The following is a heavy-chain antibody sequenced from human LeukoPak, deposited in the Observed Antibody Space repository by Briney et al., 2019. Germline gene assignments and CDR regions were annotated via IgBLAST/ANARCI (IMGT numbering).Heavy chain of an antibody. V-gene: IGHV3-9*01. CDR3: AKHFTKIRITMIVGSPYAFDI. J-gene: IGHJ3*02. CDR2: ISWNSGGI. CDR1: GFTFDNYA. Sequence: GGSLRVSCAASGFTFDNYAMHWVRQAPGKGVEWVSGISWNSGGIGYADSVKGRFTISRDNAKNSLYLQMNSLIAEDTALYYCAKHFTKIRITMIVGSPYAFDIWGQGTMVTVSS. D-gene: IGHD3-22*01.